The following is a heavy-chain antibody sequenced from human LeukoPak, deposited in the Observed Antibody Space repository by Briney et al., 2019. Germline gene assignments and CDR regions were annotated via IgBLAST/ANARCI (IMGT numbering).Heavy chain of an antibody. Sequence: GASVKVSCKPSGYTFSDYGITWVRQAPGQGIEWMGWISGYNGNTNNAESLQGRVTMTIDTSTSTAYMDLRSLRSDDTAVYYCARVGLVDNEYGFYFYMDVWGKGTTVIVSS. V-gene: IGHV1-18*01. D-gene: IGHD4/OR15-4a*01. CDR1: GYTFSDYG. CDR2: ISGYNGNT. CDR3: ARVGLVDNEYGFYFYMDV. J-gene: IGHJ6*03.